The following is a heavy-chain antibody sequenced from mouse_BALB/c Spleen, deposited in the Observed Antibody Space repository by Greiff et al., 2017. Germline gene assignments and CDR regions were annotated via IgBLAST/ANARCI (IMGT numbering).Heavy chain of an antibody. J-gene: IGHJ4*01. CDR1: GFAFSSYD. CDR3: ARHDGNYPLDY. Sequence: EVKLVESGGGLVKPGGSLKLSCAASGFAFSSYDMSWVRQTPEKRLEWVSYISSGGGSTYYPDTVKGRFTISRDNAKNTLYLQMSSLKSEDTAMYYCARHDGNYPLDYWGQGTSVTVSS. CDR2: ISSGGGST. D-gene: IGHD2-1*01. V-gene: IGHV5-12-1*01.